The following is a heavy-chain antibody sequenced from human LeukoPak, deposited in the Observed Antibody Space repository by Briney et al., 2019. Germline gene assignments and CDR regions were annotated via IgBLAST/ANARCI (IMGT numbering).Heavy chain of an antibody. V-gene: IGHV3-66*01. CDR1: GFTVSSNY. Sequence: PGGSLRLSCAASGFTVSSNYMSWVRQAPGKGLEWVSVIYSGGSTYYADSVKGRFTISRDNSKNTLYLQMNSLRAEDTAVYYCAREGLWFGELLGGVVFGGQGTLVTVSS. CDR3: AREGLWFGELLGGVVF. D-gene: IGHD3-10*01. J-gene: IGHJ4*02. CDR2: IYSGGST.